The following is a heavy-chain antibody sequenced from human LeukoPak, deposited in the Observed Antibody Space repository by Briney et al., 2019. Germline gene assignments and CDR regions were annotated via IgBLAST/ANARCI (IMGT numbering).Heavy chain of an antibody. CDR3: ARGIPIVVVPAARIYYYYGMDV. D-gene: IGHD2-2*01. V-gene: IGHV1-69*13. J-gene: IGHJ6*04. CDR1: VCTCSSYA. CDR2: IIPIFGTA. Sequence: ASVKVSCKASVCTCSSYAISWVRQAPGQGLEWMGGIIPIFGTANYAQKFQGRVTITADESTSTAYMELSSLRSEDTAVYYCARGIPIVVVPAARIYYYYGMDVWGKGTTVTVSS.